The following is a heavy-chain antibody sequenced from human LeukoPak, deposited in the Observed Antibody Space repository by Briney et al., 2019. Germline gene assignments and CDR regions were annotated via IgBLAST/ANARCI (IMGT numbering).Heavy chain of an antibody. D-gene: IGHD4-11*01. CDR3: AREKCSSNYDS. J-gene: IGHJ5*01. CDR2: INGDGSST. V-gene: IGHV3-74*03. CDR1: GFTFNTYW. Sequence: GGSLRLSCVASGFTFNTYWIHWVRQVPGKGLVWVSRINGDGSSTAYADSVKGRFTISRDNAKNTLYLQMNSLRAEDTVVYYCAREKCSSNYDSWGQGTLVTVSS.